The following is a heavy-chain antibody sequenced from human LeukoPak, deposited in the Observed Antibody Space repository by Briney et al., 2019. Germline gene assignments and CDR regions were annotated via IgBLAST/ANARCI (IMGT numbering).Heavy chain of an antibody. J-gene: IGHJ2*01. V-gene: IGHV3-7*01. D-gene: IGHD3-22*01. Sequence: PGGSLRLSCAASGFTFSSSAMSWVRQAPGKGLEWVANIKQDGSEKYYVDSMKGRFTISRDNAKKSLYLQMNSLRAEDMAVYDCAREGSDYYDQNWYFDLWGRGTLVTVSS. CDR2: IKQDGSEK. CDR1: GFTFSSSA. CDR3: AREGSDYYDQNWYFDL.